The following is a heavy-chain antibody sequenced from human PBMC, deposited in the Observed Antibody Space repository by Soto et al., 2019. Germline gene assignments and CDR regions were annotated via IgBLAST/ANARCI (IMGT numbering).Heavy chain of an antibody. Sequence: ASVKVSCKASGYTFTTYGISWVRQAPGQGLEWMGWISAYSGSTKFAQKLQGRVTMTTDTSTTTAYMELRSLSSDDTAVYYCARDFTKSSSWPYYFDYWGQGTLVTVSS. CDR1: GYTFTTYG. J-gene: IGHJ4*02. CDR3: ARDFTKSSSWPYYFDY. D-gene: IGHD6-13*01. CDR2: ISAYSGST. V-gene: IGHV1-18*01.